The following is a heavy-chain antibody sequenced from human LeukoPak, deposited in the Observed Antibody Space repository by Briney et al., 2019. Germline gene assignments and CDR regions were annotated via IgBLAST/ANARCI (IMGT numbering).Heavy chain of an antibody. CDR3: AKDWILSSSWYVGWFDP. D-gene: IGHD6-13*01. CDR2: ISSSGSTI. Sequence: GGSLRLSCAASGFTFSSYNMNWVRQAPGKGLEWVSDISSSGSTIYFADSVKGRFTISRDNAKNSLYLQMNSLRAEDTAVYYCAKDWILSSSWYVGWFDPWGQGTLVTVSS. CDR1: GFTFSSYN. J-gene: IGHJ5*02. V-gene: IGHV3-48*01.